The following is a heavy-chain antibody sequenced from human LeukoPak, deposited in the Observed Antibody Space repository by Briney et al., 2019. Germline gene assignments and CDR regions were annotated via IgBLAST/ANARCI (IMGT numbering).Heavy chain of an antibody. CDR2: ISSSSSDK. J-gene: IGHJ4*02. Sequence: PGRSLRLSCAASGFTFSIYTMNSVRQAPGKGLEWLSSISSSSSDKYFADSVKGRFTISRDNAKNTLYLQMNSLRAEDTVVYYCARLMSTVTEGFDYWGQGTLVTVSS. CDR3: ARLMSTVTEGFDY. CDR1: GFTFSIYT. V-gene: IGHV3-21*01. D-gene: IGHD4-11*01.